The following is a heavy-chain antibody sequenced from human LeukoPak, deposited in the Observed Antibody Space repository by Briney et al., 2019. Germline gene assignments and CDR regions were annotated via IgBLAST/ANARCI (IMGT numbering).Heavy chain of an antibody. V-gene: IGHV7-4-1*02. D-gene: IGHD3-22*01. CDR2: INTNTGNP. J-gene: IGHJ4*02. CDR1: GYTFTIYA. CDR3: ATYYYDSSGYYSFDY. Sequence: ASVKVSCTASGYTFTIYAMNWVRQAPGQGLEWMGWINTNTGNPTYAQGFTGQFVFSLDTSVSTAYLQISSLKAEDTAVYYCATYYYDSSGYYSFDYWGQGTLVTVSS.